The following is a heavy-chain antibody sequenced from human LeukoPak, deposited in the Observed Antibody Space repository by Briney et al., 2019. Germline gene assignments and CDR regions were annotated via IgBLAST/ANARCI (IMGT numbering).Heavy chain of an antibody. Sequence: SQTLSLTCTVSGGSISSGDYYWSWIRQPPGKGLEWIVYIYYSGSTYYNPSLKSRVTISVDTSKNQFSLKLSSVTAADTAVYYCARGSEGRFLEWLAGDIWGQGTMVTVSS. CDR1: GGSISSGDYY. CDR2: IYYSGST. D-gene: IGHD3-3*01. CDR3: ARGSEGRFLEWLAGDI. J-gene: IGHJ3*02. V-gene: IGHV4-30-4*01.